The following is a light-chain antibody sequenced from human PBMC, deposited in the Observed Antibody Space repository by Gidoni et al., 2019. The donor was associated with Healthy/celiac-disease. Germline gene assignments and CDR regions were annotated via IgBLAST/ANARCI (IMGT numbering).Light chain of an antibody. Sequence: DMGMTQSRLALPVTPGEPASISCRSSQSLLHSNGYNYLDWYLQKPGQSPQLLIYLGSNRASGVPDRFSGSGSGTDFTLKISRVEAEDVGVYYCMQALQSPPTFGQXTRLEIK. V-gene: IGKV2-28*01. CDR2: LGS. CDR3: MQALQSPPT. CDR1: QSLLHSNGYNY. J-gene: IGKJ5*01.